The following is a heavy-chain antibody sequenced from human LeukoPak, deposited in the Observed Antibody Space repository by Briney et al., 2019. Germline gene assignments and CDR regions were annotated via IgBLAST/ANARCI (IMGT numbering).Heavy chain of an antibody. CDR2: ISSSSSYI. CDR1: GFTFSSYS. Sequence: GGSLRLSCAASGFTFSSYSMNWVRQAPGKGLEWVSSISSSSSYIYYADSVKGRFTISRDNAKNSLYLQMNSLRAEDTAAYYCARDWGVTPAYWGQGTLVTVSS. J-gene: IGHJ4*02. D-gene: IGHD3-16*01. CDR3: ARDWGVTPAY. V-gene: IGHV3-21*01.